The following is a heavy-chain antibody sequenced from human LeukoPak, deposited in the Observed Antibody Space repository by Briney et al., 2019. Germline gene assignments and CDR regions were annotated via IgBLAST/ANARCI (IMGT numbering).Heavy chain of an antibody. CDR3: ARVGQYYDFWSGYPADAFDI. J-gene: IGHJ3*02. Sequence: GASVKVSCKASGGTFSSYAISWVRQAPGQGLEWMGGIIPIFGTANYAQKFQGRVTITADESTSTAYMELSSLRSEDTAVYYCARVGQYYDFWSGYPADAFDIWGQGTMVTVSS. D-gene: IGHD3-3*01. CDR1: GGTFSSYA. CDR2: IIPIFGTA. V-gene: IGHV1-69*13.